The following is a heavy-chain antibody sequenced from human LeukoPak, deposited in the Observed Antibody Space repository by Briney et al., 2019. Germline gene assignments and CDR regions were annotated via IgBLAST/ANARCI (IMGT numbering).Heavy chain of an antibody. CDR1: GGSVSSGDYY. J-gene: IGHJ4*02. CDR2: IYYSGST. D-gene: IGHD4-17*01. V-gene: IGHV4-30-4*01. CDR3: ARAIYGDYANY. Sequence: PSETLSLTCTVSGGSVSSGDYYWSWIRQPPGKGLEWIGYIYYSGSTYYNPSLKSRVTISVDTSKNQFSLKLSSVTAADTAVYYCARAIYGDYANYWGQGTLVTVSS.